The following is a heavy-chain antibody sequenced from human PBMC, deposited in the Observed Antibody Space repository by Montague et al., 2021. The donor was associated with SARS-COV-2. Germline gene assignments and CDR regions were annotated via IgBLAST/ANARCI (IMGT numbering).Heavy chain of an antibody. J-gene: IGHJ5*02. CDR3: AREGLVGRGWFDP. V-gene: IGHV4-4*02. D-gene: IGHD1-26*01. CDR1: GGSISSSNW. Sequence: SETLSLTCAVSGGSISSSNWWSWVRPPPRKGLEWIGEIYHSGSTXXHPXXXSRVTISVDKSKNQFSLKLSSVTAADTAVYYCAREGLVGRGWFDPWGQGTLVTVSS. CDR2: IYHSGST.